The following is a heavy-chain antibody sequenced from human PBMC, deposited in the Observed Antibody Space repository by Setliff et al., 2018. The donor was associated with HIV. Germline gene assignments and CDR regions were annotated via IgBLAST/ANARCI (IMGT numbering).Heavy chain of an antibody. D-gene: IGHD1-26*01. CDR2: IYHSGST. CDR3: ARTPEPIGIVGARGIDY. CDR1: GYSISSGYY. V-gene: IGHV4-38-2*02. J-gene: IGHJ4*02. Sequence: SETLSLTCTVSGYSISSGYYWGWIRQPPGKGLEWIGSIYHSGSTYYNPSLKSRVTISVDTSKHQFSLKLSSVTAADTAVYYCARTPEPIGIVGARGIDYWGQGTLVTVSS.